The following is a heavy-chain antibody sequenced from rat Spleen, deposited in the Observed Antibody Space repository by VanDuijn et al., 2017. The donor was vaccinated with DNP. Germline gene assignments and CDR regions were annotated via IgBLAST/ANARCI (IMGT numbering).Heavy chain of an antibody. CDR3: ARWDPGMGFAY. J-gene: IGHJ3*01. Sequence: EVQFQESGPGLVKPSQSLSLTCSVTGYSITSNYWGWIRKFPGNKMEWMGYISYSGSTSYNPSLKSRISITRDTSKNRFFLQLNSVTTEDTATYYCARWDPGMGFAYWGQGTLVTVSS. D-gene: IGHD1-4*01. CDR1: GYSITSNY. V-gene: IGHV3-1*01. CDR2: ISYSGST.